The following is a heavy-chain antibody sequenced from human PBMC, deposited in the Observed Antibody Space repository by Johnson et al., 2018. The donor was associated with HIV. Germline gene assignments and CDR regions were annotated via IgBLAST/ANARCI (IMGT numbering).Heavy chain of an antibody. J-gene: IGHJ3*01. CDR1: GFTFSSYA. CDR2: ISYDGSTK. V-gene: IGHV3-30*04. D-gene: IGHD2-2*01. Sequence: QVQLVESGGGVVQPGRFLRLSCAASGFTFSSYAMHWVRQAPGKGLEWVAVISYDGSTKYYADSVKGRFTISRDNSKNTLYLQMNSLRAEDTDVYYCARDMYRKSCYQGDAFDVWGKGTMVTV. CDR3: ARDMYRKSCYQGDAFDV.